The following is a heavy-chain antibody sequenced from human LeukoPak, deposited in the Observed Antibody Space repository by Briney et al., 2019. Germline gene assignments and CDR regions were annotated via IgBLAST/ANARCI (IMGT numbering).Heavy chain of an antibody. D-gene: IGHD1-26*01. J-gene: IGHJ3*02. CDR2: IQYDGSKK. CDR3: ARGGSYLSAFDI. Sequence: GGSLRLSCVASGFTFSSNGMHWVRQAPGKGLEWVTFIQYDGSKKYYADSVKGRFTISRDNSKNTLYLQMNSLGAEDTAVYYCARGGSYLSAFDIWGQGTMVTVSS. CDR1: GFTFSSNG. V-gene: IGHV3-30*02.